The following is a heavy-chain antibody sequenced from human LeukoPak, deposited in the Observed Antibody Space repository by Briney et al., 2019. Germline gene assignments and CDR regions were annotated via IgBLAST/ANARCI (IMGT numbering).Heavy chain of an antibody. CDR3: AKDRYSTSSTFTINPFDY. V-gene: IGHV3-30*02. CDR2: IRFDGRDK. CDR1: GGTFSSYG. Sequence: SCKASGGTFSSYGMNWVRQAPGKGLEWVAFIRFDGRDKYYADSVKGRFTISRDNSKSTLDLQMNSLRVEDTAVYYCAKDRYSTSSTFTINPFDYWGQGILVTVSS. D-gene: IGHD6-13*01. J-gene: IGHJ4*02.